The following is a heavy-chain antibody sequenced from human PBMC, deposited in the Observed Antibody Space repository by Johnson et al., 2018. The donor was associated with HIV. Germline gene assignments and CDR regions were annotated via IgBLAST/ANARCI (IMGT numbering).Heavy chain of an antibody. Sequence: QVQLVESGGGVVQPGRSLRLSCAASGFTFSSYAMHWVRQAPGKGLEWVSYISSDGTTIYDADSVKGRFTISRDNSKNTLYLQMNSLRAEDTAVYYCAKDLIAHDSSGGDAFDIWGQGTMVTVSS. CDR3: AKDLIAHDSSGGDAFDI. J-gene: IGHJ3*02. CDR1: GFTFSSYA. D-gene: IGHD3-22*01. CDR2: ISSDGTTI. V-gene: IGHV3-NL1*01.